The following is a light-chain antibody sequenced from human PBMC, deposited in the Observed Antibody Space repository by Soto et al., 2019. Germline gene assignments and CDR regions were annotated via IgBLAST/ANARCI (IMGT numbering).Light chain of an antibody. Sequence: DIQMTQSPSTLSASVGDTVTITCRASQSITTWLAWYQQKPGKVPKLLIYKASSLESGVPSRFSGSGSGTEFTLTISGLQPDDFATYYCQQYNTYSTFGQGTKVESK. CDR3: QQYNTYST. J-gene: IGKJ1*01. CDR2: KAS. CDR1: QSITTW. V-gene: IGKV1-5*03.